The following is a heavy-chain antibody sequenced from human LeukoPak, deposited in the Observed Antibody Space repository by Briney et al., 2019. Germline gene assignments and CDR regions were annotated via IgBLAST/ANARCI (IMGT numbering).Heavy chain of an antibody. D-gene: IGHD3-10*01. CDR2: IYSGGST. Sequence: GGSLRLSCAASGFIVSTNYMSWVRQAPGKGLEWVSVIYSGGSTYYADSVKGRFTISRDNSKNTLYLQMNSLRAEDTAVYYCASTWSSGAPGYMDVWGKGTTVTISS. J-gene: IGHJ6*03. V-gene: IGHV3-66*01. CDR3: ASTWSSGAPGYMDV. CDR1: GFIVSTNY.